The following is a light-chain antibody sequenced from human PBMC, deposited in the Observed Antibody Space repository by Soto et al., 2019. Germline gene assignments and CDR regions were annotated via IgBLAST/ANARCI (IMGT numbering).Light chain of an antibody. Sequence: LSPGERATLSCRASQSVSSSYLAWYQQKPGQAPRLLIYGASNRAAGIPDRFSGSGSGTDFTLTISRLEPEDFAVYYCQQYGSSPLTFGQGTKVDIK. J-gene: IGKJ1*01. V-gene: IGKV3-20*01. CDR1: QSVSSSY. CDR3: QQYGSSPLT. CDR2: GAS.